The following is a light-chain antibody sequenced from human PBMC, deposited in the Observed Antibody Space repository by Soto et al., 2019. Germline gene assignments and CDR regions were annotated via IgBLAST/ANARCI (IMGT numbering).Light chain of an antibody. CDR2: DDD. CDR3: GSWDSSLSAYV. V-gene: IGLV1-51*01. J-gene: IGLJ1*01. Sequence: QAVRTQPPSVCAAPGQRVTISCSGSSSNIGGNSVSWYQQLPGTAPKLLIYDDDKRPSGIPDRFSGSKSGTSATLGITGFQTGDEADYYCGSWDSSLSAYVFGTGTKVTVL. CDR1: SSNIGGNS.